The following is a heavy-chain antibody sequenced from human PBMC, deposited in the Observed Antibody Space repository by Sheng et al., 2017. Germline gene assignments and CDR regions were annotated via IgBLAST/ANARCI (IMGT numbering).Heavy chain of an antibody. D-gene: IGHD1-26*01. J-gene: IGHJ4*02. CDR3: ARGSYYVGDY. CDR1: GFTFGNYA. V-gene: IGHV3-23*04. CDR2: ISGGARGT. Sequence: EVRLVDSGGGLVQPGGSLRLSCAASGFTFGNYAMSWVRQTPGKGLEWVSTISGGARGTYYADSVQGRFHISRDDSKNTLFLQMNNLRAEDTAVYYCARGSYYVGDYWGQGTLLTVSS.